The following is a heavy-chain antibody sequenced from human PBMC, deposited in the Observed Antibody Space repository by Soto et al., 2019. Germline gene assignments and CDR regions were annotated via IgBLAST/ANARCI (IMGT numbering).Heavy chain of an antibody. D-gene: IGHD1-1*01. CDR2: IIPILGTA. V-gene: IGHV1-69*08. CDR1: GGTFSSYT. Sequence: QVQLVQSGAEVKKPGSSVKVSCKASGGTFSSYTISWVRQAPGQGLEWMGRIIPILGTANYAQKFQGRVTIIADKSTSTAYMELSSLRSEDTAVYYCAKSRMYNAFDIWGQGTMVTVSS. CDR3: AKSRMYNAFDI. J-gene: IGHJ3*02.